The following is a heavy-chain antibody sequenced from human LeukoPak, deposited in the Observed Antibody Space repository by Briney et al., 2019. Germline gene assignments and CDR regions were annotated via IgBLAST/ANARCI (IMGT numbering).Heavy chain of an antibody. Sequence: TSETLSLTCAVYGGSFSGYYWSWIRQPPGKGLEWIGEINHSGSTNYNPSLKSRVTISVDTSKNQFSLKLSSVTAADTAVYYCARSVYCSGGSCYSGDNWFDPWGQGTLVTVSS. V-gene: IGHV4-34*01. J-gene: IGHJ5*02. D-gene: IGHD2-15*01. CDR1: GGSFSGYY. CDR2: INHSGST. CDR3: ARSVYCSGGSCYSGDNWFDP.